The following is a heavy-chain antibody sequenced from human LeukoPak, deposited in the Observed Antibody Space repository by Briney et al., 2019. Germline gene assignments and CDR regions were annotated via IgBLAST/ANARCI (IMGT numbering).Heavy chain of an antibody. J-gene: IGHJ3*02. V-gene: IGHV3-9*01. CDR1: GFTFDDYA. CDR2: ISWNSGNI. Sequence: GRSLRLSCAASGFTFDDYAMHWVRQAPGKGLEWVSGISWNSGNIGYADSVKGRFTISRDNAKNSLYLQMNSLRAEDTALYYCAKDIAAAAVAFDIWGQGTMVTVSS. CDR3: AKDIAAAAVAFDI. D-gene: IGHD6-13*01.